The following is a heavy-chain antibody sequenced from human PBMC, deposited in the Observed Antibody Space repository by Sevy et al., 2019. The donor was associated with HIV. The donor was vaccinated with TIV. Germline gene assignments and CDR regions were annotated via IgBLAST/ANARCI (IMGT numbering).Heavy chain of an antibody. Sequence: GGSLRLSCTASGFTFGDYCMSWVRQAPGKGLEWVAFLKSDVYGGTVEHAASVRGRFVNSRDDSKTIAYLQMNALKTEDNGVYYCTRWKAAQSIFDYWGQGALVTVSS. D-gene: IGHD6-13*01. CDR3: TRWKAAQSIFDY. CDR2: LKSDVYGGTV. CDR1: GFTFGDYC. J-gene: IGHJ4*02. V-gene: IGHV3-49*04.